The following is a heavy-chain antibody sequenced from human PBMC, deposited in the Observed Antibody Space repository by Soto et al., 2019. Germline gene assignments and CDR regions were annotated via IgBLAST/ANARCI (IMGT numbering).Heavy chain of an antibody. CDR2: IYYSGST. CDR1: GGSISSSSYY. D-gene: IGHD2-2*01. CDR3: ARQRPDVVVPAALGSWFDP. Sequence: PSETLSLTCTVSGGSISSSSYYWGWIRQPPGKGLEWIGSIYYSGSTYYNPSLKSRVTISVDTSKNQFSLKLSSVTAADTAVYYCARQRPDVVVPAALGSWFDPWGQGTLVTAPQ. V-gene: IGHV4-39*01. J-gene: IGHJ5*02.